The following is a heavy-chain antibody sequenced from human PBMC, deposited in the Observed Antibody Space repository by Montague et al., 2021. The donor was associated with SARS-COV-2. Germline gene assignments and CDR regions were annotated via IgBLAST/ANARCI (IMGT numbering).Heavy chain of an antibody. V-gene: IGHV4-39*01. D-gene: IGHD3-3*01. Sequence: SETLSLTCTVSGGSISSSSYYWGWIRQPPGKGLEWIGSIYYSESTXYNPSLESRVTISVDTSKNQFSLKLSSVTAADTAVYYCARQMGQSSIFGVVIQYYFDYWGQGTLVTVSS. CDR2: IYYSEST. CDR3: ARQMGQSSIFGVVIQYYFDY. J-gene: IGHJ4*02. CDR1: GGSISSSSYY.